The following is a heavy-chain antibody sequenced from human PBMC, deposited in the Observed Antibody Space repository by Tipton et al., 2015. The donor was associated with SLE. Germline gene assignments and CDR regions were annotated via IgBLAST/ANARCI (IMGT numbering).Heavy chain of an antibody. Sequence: LRLSCAVYGGSFSGYYWSWIRQPPGKGLEWIGEINHSGSTNYNPSLKSRVTISVDTSKNQFSLKLSSVTAADTAVYYCARLGGASIAAAYNWFDPWGQGTLVTVSS. D-gene: IGHD6-6*01. CDR2: INHSGST. CDR3: ARLGGASIAAAYNWFDP. V-gene: IGHV4-34*01. CDR1: GGSFSGYY. J-gene: IGHJ5*02.